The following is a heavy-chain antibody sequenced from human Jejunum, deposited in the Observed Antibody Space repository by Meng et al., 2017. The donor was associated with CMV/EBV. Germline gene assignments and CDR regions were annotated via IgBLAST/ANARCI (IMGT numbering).Heavy chain of an antibody. CDR1: VFNFSIYG. CDR2: IRYDGTVQ. V-gene: IGHV3-30*02. CDR3: AKVGFGWYSIDY. Sequence: VQLVDSWGGVVQPGGSRRLSSATAVFNFSIYGMHWCRQAPGKGLEWWAFIRYDGTVQNYADSVKGRFTISRDNSWNMLSLEMNSLRPEDTAVYYCAKVGFGWYSIDYWGQGTLVTVSS. D-gene: IGHD6-19*01. J-gene: IGHJ4*02.